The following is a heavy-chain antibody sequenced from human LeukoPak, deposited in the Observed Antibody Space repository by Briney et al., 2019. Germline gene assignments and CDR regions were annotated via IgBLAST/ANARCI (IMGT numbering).Heavy chain of an antibody. J-gene: IGHJ6*03. Sequence: GGSLRLSCAASGFTFSTYSMNWVRQAPGKGLEWVAFIRYDGIYKYYADSVKGRFTISRDNSKNTLYLQMNSLRAEDTAVYYCAKIPYGDYVLDYYYYMDVWGKGTTVTISS. CDR2: IRYDGIYK. CDR1: GFTFSTYS. V-gene: IGHV3-30*02. D-gene: IGHD4-17*01. CDR3: AKIPYGDYVLDYYYYMDV.